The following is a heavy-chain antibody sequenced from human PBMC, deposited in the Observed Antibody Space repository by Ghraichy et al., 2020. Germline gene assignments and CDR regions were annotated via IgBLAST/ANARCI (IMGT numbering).Heavy chain of an antibody. D-gene: IGHD2-2*01. CDR1: GGSISSYY. J-gene: IGHJ4*02. CDR2: IYTSGST. Sequence: SETLSLTCTVSGGSISSYYWSWIRQPAGKGLEWIGRIYTSGSTNYNPSLKSRVTMSVDTSKNQFSLKLSSVTAADTAVYYCARGYCSSTSWYFDYWGQGTLVTVSS. V-gene: IGHV4-4*07. CDR3: ARGYCSSTSWYFDY.